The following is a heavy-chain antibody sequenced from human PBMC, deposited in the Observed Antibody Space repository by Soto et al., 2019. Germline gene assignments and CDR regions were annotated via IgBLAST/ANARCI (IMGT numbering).Heavy chain of an antibody. CDR1: GFTFSNYE. CDR2: ISSTSSVK. Sequence: PGGSLRLSCAASGFTFSNYEMNWVRQAPGKGLEWVSYISSTSSVKYYADSVKGRLTISRDNAKKSLYLQMKNLRPEDTAVYYCAGDQGGTYQNWFDPWGQGALVTVSS. CDR3: AGDQGGTYQNWFDP. D-gene: IGHD1-26*01. J-gene: IGHJ5*02. V-gene: IGHV3-48*03.